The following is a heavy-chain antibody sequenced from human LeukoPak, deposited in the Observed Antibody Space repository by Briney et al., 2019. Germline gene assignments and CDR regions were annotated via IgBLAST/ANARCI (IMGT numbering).Heavy chain of an antibody. CDR1: GFTFSIYA. CDR2: ITGSGGTT. CDR3: AKESDYGDSMGWY. V-gene: IGHV3-23*01. Sequence: PGGSLRLSCAASGFTFSIYAMSWVRQAPGKGLEWVSGITGSGGTTYYADSVKGRFTFSRDNSKNTLYLQMNSLRAEDTAVYYCAKESDYGDSMGWYWGQGTLVTVSS. J-gene: IGHJ4*02. D-gene: IGHD4-17*01.